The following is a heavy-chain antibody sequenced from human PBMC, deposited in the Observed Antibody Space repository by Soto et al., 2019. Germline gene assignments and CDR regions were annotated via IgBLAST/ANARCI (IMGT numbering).Heavy chain of an antibody. CDR3: ARDWNDFWSGYDF. CDR2: TYYRSEWYN. Sequence: SQTLSLTCAISGDSVSSVSAGWNWIRQSPSRGLEWLGRTYYRSEWYNDYAISVKSRIIINPDTSKNQFSLQLNSVSPEDTAVYYCARDWNDFWSGYDFWGQGTLVTVSS. J-gene: IGHJ4*02. CDR1: GDSVSSVSAG. V-gene: IGHV6-1*01. D-gene: IGHD3-3*01.